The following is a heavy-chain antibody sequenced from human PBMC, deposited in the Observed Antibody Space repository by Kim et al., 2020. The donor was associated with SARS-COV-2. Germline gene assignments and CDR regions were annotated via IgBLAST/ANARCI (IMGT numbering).Heavy chain of an antibody. V-gene: IGHV3-7*01. CDR3: AREGRGYSYGSYYYYYGMDV. CDR2: IKQDGSEK. CDR1: GFTFSSYW. Sequence: GGSLRLSCAASGFTFSSYWMSWVRQAPGKGLEWVANIKQDGSEKYYVDSVKGRFTISRDNAKNSLYLQMNSLRAEDTAVYYCAREGRGYSYGSYYYYYGMDVWGQGTTVTVSS. D-gene: IGHD5-18*01. J-gene: IGHJ6*02.